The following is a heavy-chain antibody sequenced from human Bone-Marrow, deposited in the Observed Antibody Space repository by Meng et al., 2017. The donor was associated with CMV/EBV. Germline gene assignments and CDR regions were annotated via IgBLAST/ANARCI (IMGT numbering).Heavy chain of an antibody. CDR3: AREVDTAMVTGYGMAV. J-gene: IGHJ6*02. CDR1: GFTFSSYS. Sequence: GESLKISCAASGFTFSSYSMNWVRQAPGKGLEWVSSISSSSSYIYYADSVKGRFTISRDNSKNTLYLQMNSLRAEDTAVYYCAREVDTAMVTGYGMAVWGQGTMVTVSS. D-gene: IGHD5-18*01. CDR2: ISSSSSYI. V-gene: IGHV3-21*01.